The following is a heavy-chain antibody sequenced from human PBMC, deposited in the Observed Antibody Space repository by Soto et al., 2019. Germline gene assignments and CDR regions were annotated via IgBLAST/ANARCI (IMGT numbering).Heavy chain of an antibody. D-gene: IGHD5-12*01. CDR2: IYYSGST. J-gene: IGHJ5*02. Sequence: SETLSLTCTVSGDNIISYYWTWIRQPPGKGLEWIGYIYYSGSTNYNPSLKSRVTISVDTSKNQFSLKLTSVTAADTAVYYCARGVATIGPWGQGTLVTVS. V-gene: IGHV4-59*01. CDR3: ARGVATIGP. CDR1: GDNIISYY.